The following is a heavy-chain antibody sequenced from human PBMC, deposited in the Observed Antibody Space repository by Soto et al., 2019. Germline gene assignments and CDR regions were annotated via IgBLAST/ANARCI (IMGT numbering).Heavy chain of an antibody. V-gene: IGHV3-48*02. D-gene: IGHD3-22*01. J-gene: IGHJ4*02. CDR2: ISSSSSTL. CDR1: GFTFSSYD. CDR3: AREWRYDRSGYSRNFDY. Sequence: GGSLRLSCVASGFTFSSYDMNWVRQAPGKGLEWISYISSSSSTLYYADSVKGRFTISRDNAKKSLYLQMNSLRDEDTAVFYCAREWRYDRSGYSRNFDYWGQGT.